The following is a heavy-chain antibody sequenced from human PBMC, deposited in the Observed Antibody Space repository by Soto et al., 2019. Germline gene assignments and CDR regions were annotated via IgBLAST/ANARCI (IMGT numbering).Heavy chain of an antibody. CDR3: ARDTSSLVVVTATALDY. D-gene: IGHD2-21*02. Sequence: PGGSLRLSCAASGLTFSSYGMHWVRQAPGKGLEWVAVIWYDGSNKYYADSVKGRFTISRDNSKNTLYLQMNSLRAEDTAVYYCARDTSSLVVVTATALDYWGQGTLVTVSS. J-gene: IGHJ4*02. CDR2: IWYDGSNK. V-gene: IGHV3-33*01. CDR1: GLTFSSYG.